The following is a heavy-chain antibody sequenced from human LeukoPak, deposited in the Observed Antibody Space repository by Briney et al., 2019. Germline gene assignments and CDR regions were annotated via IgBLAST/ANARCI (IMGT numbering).Heavy chain of an antibody. CDR3: ARLNSPVPYYDILTGYYSDYWFDP. J-gene: IGHJ5*02. Sequence: ASVKVSCKTSGYTFTSYYIHWVRQAPGQGLEWMGIINPSGGRTLAQKFQGRVTMTRDTFTSTVYMELSSLRSEDTAVYYCARLNSPVPYYDILTGYYSDYWFDPWGQGTLVTVSS. D-gene: IGHD3-9*01. CDR2: INPSGGRT. V-gene: IGHV1-46*01. CDR1: GYTFTSYY.